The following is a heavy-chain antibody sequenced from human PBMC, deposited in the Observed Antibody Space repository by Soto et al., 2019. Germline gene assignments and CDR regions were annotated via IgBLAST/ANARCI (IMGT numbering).Heavy chain of an antibody. J-gene: IGHJ4*02. CDR1: GYTFTSYA. CDR2: INAGNGNT. V-gene: IGHV1-3*01. CDR3: ASSYYDSSGYYYVMDY. D-gene: IGHD3-22*01. Sequence: XSVKVSFKASGYTFTSYAMHWVRQAPGQRLEWMGWINAGNGNTKYSQKFQGRVTITRDTSASTAYMELRSLRSEDTAVYYCASSYYDSSGYYYVMDYWGQGTLVTV.